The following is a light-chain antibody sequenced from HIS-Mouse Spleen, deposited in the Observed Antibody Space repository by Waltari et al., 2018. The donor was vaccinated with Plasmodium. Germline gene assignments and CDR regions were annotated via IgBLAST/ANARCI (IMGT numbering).Light chain of an antibody. J-gene: IGLJ3*02. CDR3: MIWPSNASGV. V-gene: IGLV5-37*01. CDR1: SDINVGSYN. Sequence: HPVLTQPPSSSASPGESARLTCTLPSDINVGSYNIYWYQQKPGSTPRSLLYYYSDSVKGQCSGVPSRLSGSKDASANTGILLISGLQSEDEADYYCMIWPSNASGVFGGGTKLTVL. CDR2: YYSDSVK.